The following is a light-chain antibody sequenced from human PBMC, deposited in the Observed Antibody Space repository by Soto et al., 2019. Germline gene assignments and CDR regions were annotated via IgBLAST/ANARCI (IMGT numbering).Light chain of an antibody. Sequence: QTVVTQEPSLTVSPGGTVTLTCAVYTGAVTSSNYPNWFQQKPGQAPRALIYSTNHKYSWTPARFSGSLLGGKAALTLSGVQPEDEADYYCLLYYGGQLGVFGGGTKVTVL. CDR3: LLYYGGQLGV. J-gene: IGLJ2*01. CDR1: TGAVTSSNY. CDR2: STN. V-gene: IGLV7-43*01.